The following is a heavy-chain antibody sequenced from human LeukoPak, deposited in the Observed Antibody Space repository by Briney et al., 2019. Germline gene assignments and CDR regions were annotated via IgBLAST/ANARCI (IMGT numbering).Heavy chain of an antibody. Sequence: ASVKVSCKASQYTFTGYFMHWVRQAPGQGLEWMGRINPDSSGTNYAQKFQGRVTMTRDTSISTAYMELSRLRSDDTAVYYCARDTSGWHQFDYWGQGTLVTVSS. J-gene: IGHJ4*02. CDR1: QYTFTGYF. CDR3: ARDTSGWHQFDY. D-gene: IGHD6-19*01. V-gene: IGHV1-2*06. CDR2: INPDSSGT.